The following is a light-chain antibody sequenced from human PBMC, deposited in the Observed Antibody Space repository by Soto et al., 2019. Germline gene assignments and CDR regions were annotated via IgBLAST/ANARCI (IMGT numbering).Light chain of an antibody. V-gene: IGKV1-12*02. CDR1: QVINNW. J-gene: IGKJ1*01. CDR2: GAS. Sequence: DIQVTQSPSSVSASVGDRVTITCRASQVINNWLAWYQQKPGKAPEVLISGASSLQSGVPSRFSCSGSGTDFTLTINSLQPEDFATYYCQQTNIFPWTFGQGTKVEIK. CDR3: QQTNIFPWT.